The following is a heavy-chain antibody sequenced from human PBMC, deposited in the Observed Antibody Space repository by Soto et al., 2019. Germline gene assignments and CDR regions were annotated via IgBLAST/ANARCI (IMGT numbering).Heavy chain of an antibody. V-gene: IGHV4-4*03. J-gene: IGHJ5*02. CDR2: IYHSGTT. CDR3: ARERPDGARLDP. CDR1: GGSIRSGNC. Sequence: QENLCLTCAVSGGSIRSGNCRIWVRQPPGKGLEWIGEIYHSGTTNYNPSLKSRVTISVDKSKNQFSLKLSSVTAADTAVYYCARERPDGARLDPWGQGTLVTVS. D-gene: IGHD6-6*01.